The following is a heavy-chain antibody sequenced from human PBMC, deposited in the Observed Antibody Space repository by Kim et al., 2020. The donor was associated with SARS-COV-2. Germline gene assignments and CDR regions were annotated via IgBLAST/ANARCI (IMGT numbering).Heavy chain of an antibody. CDR2: MSHDGSVE. Sequence: GGSLRLSCTASGFSFSTTGMHWVRQAPGKGLEWLTMMSHDGSVEYYADSVKGRFTISRDTSMDTLYLQMNSLGVEDTAVYYCAKDWGSSGWYNWFDSWG. D-gene: IGHD2-2*01. V-gene: IGHV3-30*18. CDR1: GFSFSTTG. CDR3: AKDWGSSGWYNWFDS. J-gene: IGHJ5*01.